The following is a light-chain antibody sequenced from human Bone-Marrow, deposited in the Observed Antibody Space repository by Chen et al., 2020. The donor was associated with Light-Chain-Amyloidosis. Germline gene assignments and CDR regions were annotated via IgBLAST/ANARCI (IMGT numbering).Light chain of an antibody. CDR1: NIGSTS. V-gene: IGLV3-21*02. J-gene: IGLJ3*02. CDR2: DDS. CDR3: QVWDRGSDRPV. Sequence: SYVLTQPSSVSVAPGQTATIACGGNNIGSTSVHWYQQTPGQAPLLVVYDDSDRPSGIPERVSGSNSGNTATLTISRVEAGDEAYYYCQVWDRGSDRPVFGGGTKLTVL.